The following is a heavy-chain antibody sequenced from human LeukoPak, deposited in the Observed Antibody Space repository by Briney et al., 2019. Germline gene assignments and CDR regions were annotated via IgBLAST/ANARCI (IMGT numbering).Heavy chain of an antibody. J-gene: IGHJ1*01. Sequence: GGSLRLSCAASGFTFSGYSLSWVRQAPGKGIEWIASISAGGGYIYYADSLKGRVTISRDNAKDSLFLQMSSLTSEDTAIYYCARDTGHTALNEYFEHWGQGTPVTVSS. CDR1: GFTFSGYS. CDR2: ISAGGGYI. CDR3: ARDTGHTALNEYFEH. V-gene: IGHV3-21*01. D-gene: IGHD2-2*02.